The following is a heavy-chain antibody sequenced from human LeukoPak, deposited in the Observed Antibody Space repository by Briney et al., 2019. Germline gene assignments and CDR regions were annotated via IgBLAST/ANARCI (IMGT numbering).Heavy chain of an antibody. J-gene: IGHJ5*02. V-gene: IGHV4-59*01. D-gene: IGHD2-21*01. CDR3: ARVSGLGWFDP. Sequence: PSETLSLTCTVSGGSLSSYYWSWIRQPPGQGLEWIGYIYYSGSTNYNPSLKSRVTISVDTSKNQFSLKLTSVTAADTAVYYCARVSGLGWFDPWGQGTLVTVSS. CDR1: GGSLSSYY. CDR2: IYYSGST.